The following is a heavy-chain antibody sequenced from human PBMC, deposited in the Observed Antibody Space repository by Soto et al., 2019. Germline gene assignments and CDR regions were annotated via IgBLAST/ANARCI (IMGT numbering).Heavy chain of an antibody. D-gene: IGHD3-16*01. V-gene: IGHV1-2*02. Sequence: QVQLVQSGAEVEKPGASVKVSCKASRYTFTGYYMHWVRQAPGQGLEWMGGINPNSGVSNYAKNFQGRVTMTRDTPFSTAYMELSRLRSDDTAVYYCARSRLGVSGYYGLDVWGQGTTVTVSS. CDR1: RYTFTGYY. J-gene: IGHJ6*02. CDR2: INPNSGVS. CDR3: ARSRLGVSGYYGLDV.